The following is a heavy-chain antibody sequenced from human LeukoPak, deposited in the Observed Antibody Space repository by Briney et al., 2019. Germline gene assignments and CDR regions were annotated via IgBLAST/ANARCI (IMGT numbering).Heavy chain of an antibody. J-gene: IGHJ5*02. D-gene: IGHD2-2*02. CDR3: ARGFRLSAIEDWFDP. Sequence: ASVKVSCKASGYTFTAYYVHWVRQAPGQGLEWMGWITPNSGGTKYAQKFQGRVTMTRDTSISTAYMELSGLRSDDTAMYYCARGFRLSAIEDWFDPWGQGTLVTVSS. CDR2: ITPNSGGT. CDR1: GYTFTAYY. V-gene: IGHV1-2*02.